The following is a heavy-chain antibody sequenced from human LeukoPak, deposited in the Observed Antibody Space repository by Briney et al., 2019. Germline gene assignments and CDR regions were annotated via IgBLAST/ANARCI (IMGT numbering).Heavy chain of an antibody. CDR1: GFTFSSYA. Sequence: PGGSLRLSCAASGFTFSSYAMSWVRQAPEKGLEWVSAISASGGSTYHADSVKGRFTISRDNSKNTVNLQMNSLRGEDTAVYYCASSWEGITMITSFGYWGQGTLVTVSS. D-gene: IGHD3-22*01. V-gene: IGHV3-23*01. CDR2: ISASGGST. CDR3: ASSWEGITMITSFGY. J-gene: IGHJ4*02.